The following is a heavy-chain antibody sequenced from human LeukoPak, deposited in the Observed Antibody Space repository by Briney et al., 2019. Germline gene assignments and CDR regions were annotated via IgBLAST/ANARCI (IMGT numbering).Heavy chain of an antibody. CDR3: ARGYVSPDAFDV. CDR2: IYSGGST. J-gene: IGHJ3*01. D-gene: IGHD3-16*01. CDR1: GFTFTSHE. V-gene: IGHV3-53*01. Sequence: PGGSLRLSCAASGFTFTSHEMNWVRQAPGKGLEWVSVIYSGGSTYYADSVKGRFTISRDNSKNTLYLQMNSLRAEDTAVYYCARGYVSPDAFDVWGQGTMVTVSS.